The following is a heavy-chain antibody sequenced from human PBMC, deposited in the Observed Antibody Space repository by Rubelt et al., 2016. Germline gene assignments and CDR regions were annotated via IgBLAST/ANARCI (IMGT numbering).Heavy chain of an antibody. V-gene: IGHV4-34*01. CDR2: INHSGST. Sequence: WIGEINHSGSTNYNPSLKSRVTISVDTSKTQFSLKLSSVTAADTAVYYCARGFLHFYDILTGYHYGMDVWGQGTTVTVSS. CDR3: ARGFLHFYDILTGYHYGMDV. J-gene: IGHJ6*02. D-gene: IGHD3-9*01.